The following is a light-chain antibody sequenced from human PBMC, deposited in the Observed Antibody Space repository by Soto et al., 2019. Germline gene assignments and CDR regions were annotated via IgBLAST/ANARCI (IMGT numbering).Light chain of an antibody. Sequence: QSVLIQPPSASGTPGQRVTISCSGSSSNIGSNVVNWYQQLPGTAPKLLIYSNNQRPSGVPDRISGSKSGTSASLAISGLQSEDEADYYCAAWDDSLNGVVFGGGTKLTVL. CDR3: AAWDDSLNGVV. CDR2: SNN. CDR1: SSNIGSNV. J-gene: IGLJ3*02. V-gene: IGLV1-44*01.